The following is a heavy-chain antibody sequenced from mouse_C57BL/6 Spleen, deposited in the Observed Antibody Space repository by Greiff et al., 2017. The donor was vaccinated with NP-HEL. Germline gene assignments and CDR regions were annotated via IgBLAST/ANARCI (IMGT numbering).Heavy chain of an antibody. CDR2: INPYNGGT. J-gene: IGHJ2*01. Sequence: VQLQQSGPVLVKPGASVKMSCKASGYTFTDYYMNWVKQSHGKSLEWIGVINPYNGGTSYNQKFKGKATLTVDKSSSTAYMELNSLTSEDSAVYYCARGDYDRFDYWGQGTTLTVSS. CDR1: GYTFTDYY. CDR3: ARGDYDRFDY. D-gene: IGHD2-4*01. V-gene: IGHV1-19*01.